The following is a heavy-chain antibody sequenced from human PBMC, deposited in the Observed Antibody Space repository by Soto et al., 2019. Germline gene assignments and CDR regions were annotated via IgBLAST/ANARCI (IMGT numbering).Heavy chain of an antibody. Sequence: PSYSLSRTCAVSVGSISSSNWWSWVRQPLGKGLEWIGEIYHSGSTNYNPSLKSRVTISVDKSKNQFSLKLSSVTAADTAVYYCARARIAVTDWFDPWGQGTLVT. CDR3: ARARIAVTDWFDP. CDR1: VGSISSSNW. V-gene: IGHV4-4*02. CDR2: IYHSGST. J-gene: IGHJ5*02. D-gene: IGHD6-19*01.